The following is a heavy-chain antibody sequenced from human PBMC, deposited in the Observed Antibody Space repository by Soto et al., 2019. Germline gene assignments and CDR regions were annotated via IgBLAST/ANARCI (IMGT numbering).Heavy chain of an antibody. Sequence: GGSLRLSCTASGFTFSDSAVHWVRQAPGKGLEWVAHIRSKAYNYATEYAASVKGRFTISRDDSKSTSSLQMNSLKTEDTAVYYCTRQIPLTSWDDALDIWGQGTMVTVSS. V-gene: IGHV3-73*01. CDR3: TRQIPLTSWDDALDI. CDR2: IRSKAYNYAT. D-gene: IGHD2-2*01. CDR1: GFTFSDSA. J-gene: IGHJ3*02.